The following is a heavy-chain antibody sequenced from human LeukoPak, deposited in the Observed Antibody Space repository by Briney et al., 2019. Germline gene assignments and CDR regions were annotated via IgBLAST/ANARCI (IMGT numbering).Heavy chain of an antibody. CDR3: AGPTYMSATGYFDY. V-gene: IGHV4-59*02. Sequence: SETLSLTCNVSGGSVSHYYWSWIRQPPGKGLEWIGYMYYGGSSNYNPSLKSRVTILIDTSKNQFSLKLNSVTAADTAVYYCAGPTYMSATGYFDYWGQGILVTVSS. J-gene: IGHJ4*02. CDR2: MYYGGSS. D-gene: IGHD1-1*01. CDR1: GGSVSHYY.